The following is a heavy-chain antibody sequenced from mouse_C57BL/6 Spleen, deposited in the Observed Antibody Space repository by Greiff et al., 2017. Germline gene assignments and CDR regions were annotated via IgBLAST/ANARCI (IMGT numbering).Heavy chain of an antibody. D-gene: IGHD1-1*01. V-gene: IGHV1-59*01. J-gene: IGHJ1*03. CDR3: ANNYYGSSRYFDV. CDR2: IDPSDSYT. CDR1: GYTFTSYW. Sequence: VQLQQPGAELVRPGTSVKLSCKASGYTFTSYWMHWVKQRPGQGLEWIGVIDPSDSYTNYNQKFKGKATLTVDTSSSTAYMQLSSLTSEDSAVYYCANNYYGSSRYFDVWGTGTTVTVSS.